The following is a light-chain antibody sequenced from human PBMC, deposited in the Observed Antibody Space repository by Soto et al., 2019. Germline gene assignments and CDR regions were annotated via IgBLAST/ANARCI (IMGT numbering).Light chain of an antibody. J-gene: IGKJ1*01. V-gene: IGKV1-39*01. Sequence: DIQMTQSPSSLSASVGDRVTITCRASQNIYTYLHWYQQKPGKAPNLLIYLTSNLQSGVPSRFSGSGSGTVFTLTIASLQPEAFATYYCHHSLDTPRTFGPGTKVEMK. CDR1: QNIYTY. CDR3: HHSLDTPRT. CDR2: LTS.